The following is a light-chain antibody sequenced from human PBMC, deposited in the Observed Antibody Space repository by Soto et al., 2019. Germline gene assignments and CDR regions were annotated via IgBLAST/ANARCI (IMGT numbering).Light chain of an antibody. CDR1: QSISTY. J-gene: IGKJ5*01. Sequence: EIVMTQSPATLSVSPGERATISCRASQSISTYLNWYQHKPGQAPRLLIYGASTRATGITGRFSGSGSGTEFTLSISSLQSEDFALYYCQQYNSWPPTFGQGTRLEIK. V-gene: IGKV3-15*01. CDR3: QQYNSWPPT. CDR2: GAS.